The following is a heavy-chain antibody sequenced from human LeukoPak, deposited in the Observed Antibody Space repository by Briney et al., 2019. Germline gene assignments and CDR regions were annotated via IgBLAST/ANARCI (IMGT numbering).Heavy chain of an antibody. CDR3: ARDTGSSWLTNWFDP. J-gene: IGHJ5*02. CDR1: GGSISSSSYY. Sequence: PSETLSLTCTVSGGSISSSSYYWGWIRQPPGKRLEWIGRIYTSGSTNYNPSLKSRVTMSVDTSKNQFSLKLSSVTAADTAVYYCARDTGSSWLTNWFDPWGQGTLVTVSS. CDR2: IYTSGST. V-gene: IGHV4-39*07. D-gene: IGHD6-13*01.